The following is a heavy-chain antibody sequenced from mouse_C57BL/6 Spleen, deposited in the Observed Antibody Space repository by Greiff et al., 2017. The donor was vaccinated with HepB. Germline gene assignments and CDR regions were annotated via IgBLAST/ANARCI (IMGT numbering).Heavy chain of an antibody. D-gene: IGHD2-5*01. CDR3: ARDSNPYAMDY. CDR1: GYTFTSYW. V-gene: IGHV1-7*01. CDR2: INPSSGYT. J-gene: IGHJ4*01. Sequence: QVHVKQSGAELAKPGASVKLSCKASGYTFTSYWMHWVKQRPGQGLEWIGYINPSSGYTKYNQKFKDKATLTADKSSSTAYMQLSSLTYEDSAVYYCARDSNPYAMDYWGQGTSVTVSS.